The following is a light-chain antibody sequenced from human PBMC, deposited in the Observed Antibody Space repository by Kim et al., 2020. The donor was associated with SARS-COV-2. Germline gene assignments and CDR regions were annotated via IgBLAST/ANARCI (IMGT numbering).Light chain of an antibody. J-gene: IGLJ3*02. CDR1: KLGDKY. CDR3: QAWDSSTAWV. V-gene: IGLV3-1*01. Sequence: SQGQTASITCCGDKLGDKYACWYQQKPGQSPVLVIYQDSKRPSGIPERFSGSNSGNTATLTISGTQAMDEADYYCQAWDSSTAWVFGGGTQLTVL. CDR2: QDS.